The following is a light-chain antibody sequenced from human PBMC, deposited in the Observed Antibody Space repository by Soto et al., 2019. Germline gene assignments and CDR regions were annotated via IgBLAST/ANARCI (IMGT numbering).Light chain of an antibody. V-gene: IGLV2-14*01. CDR3: SSYTSSSTLV. CDR1: SSDVGGYKY. CDR2: EVS. J-gene: IGLJ2*01. Sequence: QSALTQPPSASGSPGQSVTISCTGTSSDVGGYKYVSWYQQHPGKAPKLMIYEVSNRPSGVSNRFSGSKSGNTASLTISGLQAEDEADYYCSSYTSSSTLVFGGGTQLTVL.